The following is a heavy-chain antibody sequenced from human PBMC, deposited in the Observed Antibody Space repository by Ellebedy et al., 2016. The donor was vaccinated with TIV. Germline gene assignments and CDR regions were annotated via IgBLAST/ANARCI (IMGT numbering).Heavy chain of an antibody. Sequence: MPSETLSLTCGVSRDSINNDNFWSWVRQPPGRGLEGIGEVYHTGHTHYNPSLRSRVTITVDKSKGQFSLTLRSMTAADTAVYFCARDWTRGGGYIPSWFDPWGQGTLVTVSS. J-gene: IGHJ5*02. CDR1: RDSINNDNF. D-gene: IGHD5-24*01. V-gene: IGHV4-4*02. CDR2: VYHTGHT. CDR3: ARDWTRGGGYIPSWFDP.